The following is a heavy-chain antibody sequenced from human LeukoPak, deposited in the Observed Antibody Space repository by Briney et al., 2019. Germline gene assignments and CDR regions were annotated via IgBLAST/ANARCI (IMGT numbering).Heavy chain of an antibody. CDR3: VRDFLGESGAGGY. V-gene: IGHV3-21*01. Sequence: PGRSLRLSCAPSTFTFSSYSMSWVRQAPGKGLEWVSSISPSGNSKYHADSVKGRFTISRDNAENSLYMQMNSLRAEDTGVYYCVRDFLGESGAGGYWGQGTLVTVSS. CDR1: TFTFSSYS. J-gene: IGHJ4*02. CDR2: ISPSGNSK. D-gene: IGHD3-10*01.